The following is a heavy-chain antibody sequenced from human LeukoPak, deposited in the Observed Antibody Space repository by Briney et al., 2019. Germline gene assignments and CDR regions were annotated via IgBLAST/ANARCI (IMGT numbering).Heavy chain of an antibody. CDR1: GYTFTSYG. Sequence: ASVKVSCKASGYTFTSYGISWVRQAPGQGLEWMGWISAYNGNTNYAQKLQGRVTMTTDTSTSTAYMELRSLRSDDTAVYYCARGWYYYGSGSYYSLDYWGQGTLVTVSS. CDR2: ISAYNGNT. D-gene: IGHD3-10*01. J-gene: IGHJ4*02. CDR3: ARGWYYYGSGSYYSLDY. V-gene: IGHV1-18*01.